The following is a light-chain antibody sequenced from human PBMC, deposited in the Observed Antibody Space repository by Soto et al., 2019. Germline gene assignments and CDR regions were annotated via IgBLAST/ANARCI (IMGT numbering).Light chain of an antibody. Sequence: QTVVSQEPSLTVSPGGTVTLTCALTTGAVTSDYYPNWFQRKPGQALRTLIYRTSNKHSWTPARFSGSLLGGKAALTLSGVQPEDEADYYCVLLYGGAWVFGGGTKLTVL. V-gene: IGLV7-43*01. CDR2: RTS. CDR1: TGAVTSDYY. J-gene: IGLJ3*02. CDR3: VLLYGGAWV.